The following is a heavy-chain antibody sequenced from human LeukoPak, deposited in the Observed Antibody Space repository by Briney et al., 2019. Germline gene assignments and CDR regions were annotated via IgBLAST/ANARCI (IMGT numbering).Heavy chain of an antibody. CDR3: ARTVDSSGWYGYFDL. D-gene: IGHD6-19*01. V-gene: IGHV1-69*06. CDR1: GGTFSSYA. J-gene: IGHJ2*01. CDR2: IIPIFGTA. Sequence: ASVKVSCKASGGTFSSYAISWVRQAPGQGLEWMGGIIPIFGTANYAQKFQGTVTITADKSTSTAYMELSSLRSEDTAVYYCARTVDSSGWYGYFDLWGRGTLVTVSS.